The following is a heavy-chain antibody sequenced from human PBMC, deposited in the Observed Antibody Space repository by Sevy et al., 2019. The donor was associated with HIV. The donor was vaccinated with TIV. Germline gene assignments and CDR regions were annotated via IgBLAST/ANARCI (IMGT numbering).Heavy chain of an antibody. Sequence: GGSLRLSCAVSGFTLSSYSMNWVRQAPGKGLEWVSYISSSSSSIYYADSVKGRFTISRDNAENSLFLQMNSLRAEDTAVYYCAKDGAYYGSDGMDVWGQGTTVTVSS. CDR1: GFTLSSYS. J-gene: IGHJ6*02. D-gene: IGHD3-10*01. V-gene: IGHV3-21*05. CDR3: AKDGAYYGSDGMDV. CDR2: ISSSSSSI.